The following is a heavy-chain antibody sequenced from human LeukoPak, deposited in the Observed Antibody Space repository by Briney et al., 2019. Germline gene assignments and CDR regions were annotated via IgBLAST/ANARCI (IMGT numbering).Heavy chain of an antibody. J-gene: IGHJ2*01. CDR1: GGSISSSSYY. CDR3: AKMYSSSWYWYFDL. V-gene: IGHV4-61*02. CDR2: IYTSGST. D-gene: IGHD6-13*01. Sequence: SETLSLTCTVSGGSISSSSYYWGWIRQPAGKGLEWIGRIYTSGSTNYNPSLKSRVTMSVDTSKNQFSLKLSSVTAADTAVYYCAKMYSSSWYWYFDLWGRGTLVTVSS.